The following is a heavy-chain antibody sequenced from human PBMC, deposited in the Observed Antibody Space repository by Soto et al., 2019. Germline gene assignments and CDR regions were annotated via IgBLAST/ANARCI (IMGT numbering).Heavy chain of an antibody. CDR3: ARDWAARRGGLDY. CDR2: IWYDGSNK. J-gene: IGHJ4*02. D-gene: IGHD6-6*01. Sequence: GGSLRLSCAASGFTFSSYGMHWVRQAPGKGLEWVAVIWYDGSNKYYADSVKGRFTISRDNSKNTLYLQMNSLRAEDTAVYYCARDWAARRGGLDYWGQGTLVTVSS. V-gene: IGHV3-33*01. CDR1: GFTFSSYG.